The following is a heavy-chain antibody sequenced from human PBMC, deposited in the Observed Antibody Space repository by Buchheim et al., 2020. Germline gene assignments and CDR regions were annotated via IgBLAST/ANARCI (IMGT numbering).Heavy chain of an antibody. CDR2: ISYDGSNK. J-gene: IGHJ6*02. CDR3: AKDRSYGGPDRFRAGYGMDG. Sequence: QVQLVESGGGVVQPGRSLRLSCAASGFTFSSYGMHWVRQAPGKGLEWVAVISYDGSNKYYADSVKGRFTISRDNSKNTLYLQMNSLRAEDTAVYYCAKDRSYGGPDRFRAGYGMDGWGQG. CDR1: GFTFSSYG. V-gene: IGHV3-30*18. D-gene: IGHD4-23*01.